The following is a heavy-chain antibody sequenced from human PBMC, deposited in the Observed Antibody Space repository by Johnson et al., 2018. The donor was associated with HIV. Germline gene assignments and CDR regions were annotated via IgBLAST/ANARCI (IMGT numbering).Heavy chain of an antibody. V-gene: IGHV3-9*01. CDR2: ISWNSGSI. Sequence: VQLVESGGGLVQPGRSLRLSCAASGFTFDDYAMHWVRQAPGKGLEWVSGISWNSGSIGYADSVKGRFTISRDNAKNSLYLQWNSLKAEDTAVYYCAKAGNGDAFDIWGQGTMVTVAS. CDR1: GFTFDDYA. D-gene: IGHD4-23*01. J-gene: IGHJ3*02. CDR3: AKAGNGDAFDI.